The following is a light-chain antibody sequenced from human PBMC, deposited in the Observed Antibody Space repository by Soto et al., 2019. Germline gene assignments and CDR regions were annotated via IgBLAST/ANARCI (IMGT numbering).Light chain of an antibody. J-gene: IGKJ1*01. CDR1: QSVTSSF. V-gene: IGKV3-20*01. CDR3: QQYGSSPWT. CDR2: GAS. Sequence: EIVLTQSPGTLSLSPGDRATLSCRASQSVTSSFLAWYQQKPGQAPRLLIYGASSLATGITDRFSGSGSGTDFSLTMSRLEREDFAVYYCQQYGSSPWTFGQGTKVEIK.